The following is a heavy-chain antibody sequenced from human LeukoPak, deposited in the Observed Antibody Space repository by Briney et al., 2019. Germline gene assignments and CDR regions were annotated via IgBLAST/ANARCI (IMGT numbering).Heavy chain of an antibody. CDR2: IGGSGGST. J-gene: IGHJ4*02. Sequence: GGSLRLSCAASGFTFSSYAMSWVRQAPGKGLEWVSAIGGSGGSTYYADSVKGRFTISRDNSKNTLYLQMNSLRAEDTAVYYCVSGYYYVYYFDYWGQGTLVTVSS. CDR1: GFTFSSYA. V-gene: IGHV3-23*01. D-gene: IGHD3-22*01. CDR3: VSGYYYVYYFDY.